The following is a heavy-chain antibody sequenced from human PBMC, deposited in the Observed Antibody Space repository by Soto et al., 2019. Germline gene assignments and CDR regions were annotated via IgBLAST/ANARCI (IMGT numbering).Heavy chain of an antibody. CDR1: GYNFAGYW. CDR2: IYPSDSDT. CDR3: SRGGVATRNFDH. D-gene: IGHD3-3*01. J-gene: IGHJ4*02. Sequence: GESLKISCKGSGYNFAGYWIAWVRQMPGKGLELMGIIYPSDSDTRYRPSFQGQVTISADTSISSAYLQWSSLRAWDTAMYYCSRGGVATRNFDHWGQGTPVTVSS. V-gene: IGHV5-51*01.